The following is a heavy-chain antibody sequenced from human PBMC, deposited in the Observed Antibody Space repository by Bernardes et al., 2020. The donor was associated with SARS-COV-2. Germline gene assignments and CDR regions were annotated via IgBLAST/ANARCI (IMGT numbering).Heavy chain of an antibody. Sequence: GGSLRLSCTASGFTFSGYAMAWVRPAPGKGLGWVSTISGSGGSTYQADSVKGRFTVSRDNSKNTVYLEMNSLRDEDTAVYYCAKTLFPDYFDSWGQGTLVTVSS. CDR3: AKTLFPDYFDS. J-gene: IGHJ4*02. CDR1: GFTFSGYA. CDR2: ISGSGGST. V-gene: IGHV3-23*01. D-gene: IGHD2-21*01.